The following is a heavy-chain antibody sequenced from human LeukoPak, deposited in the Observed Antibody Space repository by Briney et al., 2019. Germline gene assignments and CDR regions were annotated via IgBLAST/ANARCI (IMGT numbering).Heavy chain of an antibody. CDR1: GFTFSTYG. D-gene: IGHD3-10*01. Sequence: SGGSLRLSCAASGFTFSTYGMHWVRQAPGKGLEWVAVIWFDGSNKYYADSGKGRFTISRDNSKNTLYLQVNSLRAEDTAVYYCARANYGSGSNYYYGKDVWGQGTTVTVSS. J-gene: IGHJ6*02. CDR2: IWFDGSNK. CDR3: ARANYGSGSNYYYGKDV. V-gene: IGHV3-33*01.